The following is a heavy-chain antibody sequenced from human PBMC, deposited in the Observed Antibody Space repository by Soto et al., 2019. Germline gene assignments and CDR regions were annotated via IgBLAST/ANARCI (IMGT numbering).Heavy chain of an antibody. CDR3: VRSWAY. J-gene: IGHJ4*02. CDR2: VSPAGST. CDR1: GFTFSNYG. D-gene: IGHD6-13*01. V-gene: IGHV3-23*01. Sequence: EVQLLESGGGLVQPGGSLRLSCAASGFTFSNYGMNWIRLAPGEGLEWVSTVSPAGSTFYADSVRGRFTISRDNSKSTVDLHMSGRRVDDTAIYYCVRSWAYWGRGTVVTVSS.